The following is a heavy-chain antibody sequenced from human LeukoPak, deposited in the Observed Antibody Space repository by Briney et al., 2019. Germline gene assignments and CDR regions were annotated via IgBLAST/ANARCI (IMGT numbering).Heavy chain of an antibody. J-gene: IGHJ6*02. CDR2: VSDGGGAT. D-gene: IGHD1/OR15-1a*01. Sequence: GGSLRLSCAASGFTFSTYAMAWVRQAPGKGLEWVSTVSDGGGATYHADSVKGRFTISRDNFKNTLYLQMNSLRVEDTAVYYCGRIAINANNGMDVWGQGTTVTVSS. CDR1: GFTFSTYA. V-gene: IGHV3-23*01. CDR3: GRIAINANNGMDV.